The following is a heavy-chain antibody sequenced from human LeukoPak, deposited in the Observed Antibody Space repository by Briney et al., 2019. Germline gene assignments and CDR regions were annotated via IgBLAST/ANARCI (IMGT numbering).Heavy chain of an antibody. J-gene: IGHJ3*02. CDR3: ASSPTYYYDSSGYHDAFDI. Sequence: GESLKISCKGSGXSFTSYWISWVRQMPGKGLEWMGRIDPSDSYTNYSPSFQGHVTISADKSISTAYLQWSSLKASDTAMYYCASSPTYYYDSSGYHDAFDIWGQGTMVTVSS. CDR1: GXSFTSYW. V-gene: IGHV5-10-1*01. CDR2: IDPSDSYT. D-gene: IGHD3-22*01.